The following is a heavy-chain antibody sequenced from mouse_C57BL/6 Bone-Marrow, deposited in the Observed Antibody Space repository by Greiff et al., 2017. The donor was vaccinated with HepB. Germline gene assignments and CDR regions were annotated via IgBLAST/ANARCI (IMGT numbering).Heavy chain of an antibody. D-gene: IGHD1-1*01. J-gene: IGHJ2*01. CDR3: ARPAYGSTFDY. CDR2: INPGSGGT. V-gene: IGHV1-54*01. CDR1: GYAFTNYL. Sequence: QVQLQQSGAELVRPGTSVKVSCKASGYAFTNYLIEWVKQRPGQGLEWIGVINPGSGGTNYNEKFKGKATLTADKSYSTAYMQLSSLTSEDSAVYFCARPAYGSTFDYWGQGTTLTVSS.